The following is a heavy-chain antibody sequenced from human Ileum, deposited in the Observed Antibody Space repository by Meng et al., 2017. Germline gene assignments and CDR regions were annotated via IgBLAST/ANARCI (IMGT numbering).Heavy chain of an antibody. J-gene: IGHJ4*02. CDR1: GFSLSNAW. V-gene: IGHV3-15*04. CDR3: TTEGLRCHNN. CDR2: IESETRGLTT. Sequence: EVQLVESGGGLVKPGGSLRLSCVASGFSLSNAWLSWVRQVPGKGLEWVGRIESETRGLTTYYAAPVKGRFSISRDDSKNALYLQMNSLKTEDSAIYYCTTEGLRCHNNWGQGTLVTVSS. D-gene: IGHD4-17*01.